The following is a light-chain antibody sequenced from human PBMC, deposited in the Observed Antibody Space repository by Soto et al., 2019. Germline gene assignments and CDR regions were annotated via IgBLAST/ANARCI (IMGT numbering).Light chain of an antibody. CDR1: SGDVGGYNY. CDR2: EVS. CDR3: SSYACSNNYV. Sequence: QSVLTQPPSASGSPGQSVTISCTGTSGDVGGYNYVSWYQQHPGKAPKLMIFEVSERPSGVPDRFSASKSGNTASLTVSGLQAEDEADYYCSSYACSNNYVFGTGTKLTVL. J-gene: IGLJ1*01. V-gene: IGLV2-8*01.